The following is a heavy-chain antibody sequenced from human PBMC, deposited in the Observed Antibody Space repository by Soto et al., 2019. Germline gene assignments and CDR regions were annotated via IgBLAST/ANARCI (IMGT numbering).Heavy chain of an antibody. CDR2: IYHSGST. D-gene: IGHD6-13*01. CDR1: GGSISSGDYF. J-gene: IGHJ3*01. CDR3: ARASDSAYSSSWYSAFDV. V-gene: IGHV4-30-4*01. Sequence: TLSLTCTVSGGSISSGDYFWSWIRQPPGKGLEWIANIYHSGSTHYNPSLRNRVFMSVDTSTNRFSLNLTSVTAADTAVYYCARASDSAYSSSWYSAFDVWGQGTMVTVSS.